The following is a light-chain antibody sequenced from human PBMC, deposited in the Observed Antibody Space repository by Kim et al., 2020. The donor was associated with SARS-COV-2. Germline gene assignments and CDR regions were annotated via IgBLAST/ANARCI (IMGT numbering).Light chain of an antibody. V-gene: IGKV1-5*03. J-gene: IGKJ2*01. Sequence: PSTLAASIGERVTITCRASQNVISWLAWYQQKPGKAPKLLIYRASTLESGVPARFSGSGFGTEFTLTISSLQPDDFATYYCQQYYFNPYTFGQGTKLEI. CDR3: QQYYFNPYT. CDR1: QNVISW. CDR2: RAS.